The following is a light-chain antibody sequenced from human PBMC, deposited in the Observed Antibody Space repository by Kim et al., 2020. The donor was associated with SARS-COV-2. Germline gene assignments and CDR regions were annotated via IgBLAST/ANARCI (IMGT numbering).Light chain of an antibody. J-gene: IGLJ2*01. CDR2: VNSDGSH. Sequence: QPVLTQSPSASASLGASVRLTCTLHSGHSNFAIAWHQQQPKKGPRYLMKVNSDGSHSKGDGIPDRFSGSSSGAERYLTISSLQSEDEADYYCQTWDTGIRVFGGGTQLTVL. CDR3: QTWDTGIRV. V-gene: IGLV4-69*02. CDR1: SGHSNFA.